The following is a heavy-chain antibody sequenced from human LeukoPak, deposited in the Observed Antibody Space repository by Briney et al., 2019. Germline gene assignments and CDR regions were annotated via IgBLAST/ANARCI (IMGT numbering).Heavy chain of an antibody. Sequence: GGSLRLSCAASGFTFSSYSMNWDRQAPGKGLDWVSSISTRSSYIHYADSVKGRFTISRDNAKNSLYLQMNSLRAEDTAVYYCVRDLEVEGIDATLWGQGTLVTVSS. V-gene: IGHV3-21*06. CDR3: VRDLEVEGIDATL. D-gene: IGHD2-15*01. CDR2: ISTRSSYI. J-gene: IGHJ4*02. CDR1: GFTFSSYS.